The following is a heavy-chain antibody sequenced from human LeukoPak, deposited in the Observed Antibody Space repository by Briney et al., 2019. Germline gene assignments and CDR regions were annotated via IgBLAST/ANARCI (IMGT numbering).Heavy chain of an antibody. CDR3: ARDLEGSGSYSY. CDR1: GLTFSSYS. Sequence: PGGSLSLSCAVSGLTFSSYSMNWVRQAPGKGLEWVSSISSSSSYIYYADSVKGRFTISRDNAKNSLYLQMNRLRAEDTAVYYCARDLEGSGSYSYWGQGTLVTVSS. D-gene: IGHD3-10*01. CDR2: ISSSSSYI. J-gene: IGHJ4*02. V-gene: IGHV3-21*01.